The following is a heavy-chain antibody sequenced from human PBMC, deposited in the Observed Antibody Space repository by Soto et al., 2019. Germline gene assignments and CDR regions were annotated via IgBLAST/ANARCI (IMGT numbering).Heavy chain of an antibody. V-gene: IGHV3-30-3*01. CDR2: ISYDGSNK. CDR3: ARDRGDIVVVTAMTTYFDY. Sequence: GGSLRLSCVASGFTFSSYAMHWVRQAPGKGLEWVAVISYDGSNKYYADSVKGRFTISRDNSKNTLYLQMNSLRAEDTAVYYCARDRGDIVVVTAMTTYFDYWGQGTLVTVSS. J-gene: IGHJ4*02. CDR1: GFTFSSYA. D-gene: IGHD2-21*02.